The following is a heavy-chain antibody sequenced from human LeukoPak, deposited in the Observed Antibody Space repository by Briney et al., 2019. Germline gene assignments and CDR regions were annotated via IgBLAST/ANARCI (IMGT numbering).Heavy chain of an antibody. CDR1: GFTFSSYS. J-gene: IGHJ4*02. D-gene: IGHD3-10*01. CDR3: ARGGGSGSSTLYYFDY. CDR2: ISSSSSTI. V-gene: IGHV3-48*04. Sequence: GGSLRLSCAASGFTFSSYSMNWVRQASGKGLEWVSYISSSSSTIYYADSVKGRFTISRDNAKNSLYLQMNSLRAEDTAVYYCARGGGSGSSTLYYFDYWGQGTLVTVSS.